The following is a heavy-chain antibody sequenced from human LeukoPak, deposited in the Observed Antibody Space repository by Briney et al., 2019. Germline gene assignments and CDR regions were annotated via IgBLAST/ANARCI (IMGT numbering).Heavy chain of an antibody. Sequence: PSETLSLTCTVSGGSISSGDYYWSWIRQPPGKGLEWIGYIYYSGTTYYNPSLKSRVTISVDTSKNQFSLKLSSVTAADTAVYYCARRGWCYCGGDCPHFDYWGQGTLVTVSS. CDR2: IYYSGTT. D-gene: IGHD2-21*02. CDR3: ARRGWCYCGGDCPHFDY. J-gene: IGHJ4*02. CDR1: GGSISSGDYY. V-gene: IGHV4-30-4*01.